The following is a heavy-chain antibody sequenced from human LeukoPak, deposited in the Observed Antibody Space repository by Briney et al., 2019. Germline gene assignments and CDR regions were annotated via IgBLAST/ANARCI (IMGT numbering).Heavy chain of an antibody. D-gene: IGHD2/OR15-2a*01. J-gene: IGHJ6*03. CDR3: ARGLSKKDYYYYYMDV. V-gene: IGHV4-34*01. Sequence: PGGSLRLSCAASGFTFSSYAMSWVRQAPGKGLEWIGEINHSGSTNYNPSLKSRVTISVDTSKNQFSLKLSSVTAADTAVYYCARGLSKKDYYYYYMDVWGKGTTVTVSS. CDR2: INHSGST. CDR1: GFTFSSYA.